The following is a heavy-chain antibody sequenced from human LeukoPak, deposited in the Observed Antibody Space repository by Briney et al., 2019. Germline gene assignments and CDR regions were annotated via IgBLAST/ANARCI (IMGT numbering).Heavy chain of an antibody. Sequence: GGSLRLSCAASGFTFSIYWMSWVRQAPGKGLEWVANIKQDGSEKYYVDSVKGRFTISRDNAKNSLYLQMNSLRAEDTAVYYCARDPLTYSSGWFSVPDYWGQGTLVTVSS. CDR1: GFTFSIYW. J-gene: IGHJ4*02. CDR2: IKQDGSEK. CDR3: ARDPLTYSSGWFSVPDY. V-gene: IGHV3-7*01. D-gene: IGHD6-19*01.